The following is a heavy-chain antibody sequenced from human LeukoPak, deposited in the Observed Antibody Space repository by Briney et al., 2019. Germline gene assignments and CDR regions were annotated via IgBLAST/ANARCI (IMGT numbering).Heavy chain of an antibody. V-gene: IGHV3-48*03. D-gene: IGHD1-26*01. Sequence: PGGSLRLSCAASGFTFSSYEMNWVRQAPGKGLEWVSYISSIGSTIYYADSVKGRFTISRDNAKNSLYLQMNSLRAEDTAVYYCARSIVGASGGGYWGQGALVTVSS. CDR1: GFTFSSYE. CDR2: ISSIGSTI. J-gene: IGHJ4*02. CDR3: ARSIVGASGGGY.